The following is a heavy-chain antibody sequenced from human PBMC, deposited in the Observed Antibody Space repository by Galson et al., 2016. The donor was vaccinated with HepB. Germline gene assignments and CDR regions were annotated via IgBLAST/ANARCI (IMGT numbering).Heavy chain of an antibody. CDR3: ARGFRLGDLSSPRERDAFDM. V-gene: IGHV3-53*01. CDR2: IYNGGNT. CDR1: GFTVSSNY. J-gene: IGHJ3*02. D-gene: IGHD3-16*02. Sequence: SLRLSCAASGFTVSSNYMNWVRQAPGKGLEWVSVIYNGGNTYYADSVKGRFTISRDNSKNTLYLQMNSLGAEDTAVYYCARGFRLGDLSSPRERDAFDMWGQGTMVTVSS.